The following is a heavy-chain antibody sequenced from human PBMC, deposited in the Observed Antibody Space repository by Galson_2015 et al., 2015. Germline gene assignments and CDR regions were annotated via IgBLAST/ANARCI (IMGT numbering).Heavy chain of an antibody. D-gene: IGHD6-19*01. CDR1: GITFSSYV. CDR3: ARSQWLVLPNWYFDL. J-gene: IGHJ2*01. V-gene: IGHV3-30-3*01. CDR2: ISYDGNNK. Sequence: SLRLSCAASGITFSSYVMHWVRQAPGEGLEWVAAISYDGNNKYYADSVKGRFTISRDNSKNTLYLQMNSLRGEDTAVYYCARSQWLVLPNWYFDLWGRGTLVTVSS.